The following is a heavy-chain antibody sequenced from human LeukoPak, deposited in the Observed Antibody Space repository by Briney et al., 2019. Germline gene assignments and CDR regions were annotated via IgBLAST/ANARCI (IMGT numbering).Heavy chain of an antibody. CDR2: INPNSGGT. J-gene: IGHJ4*02. CDR3: ARGDYFDY. V-gene: IGHV1-2*04. CDR1: GYTFTGYY. Sequence: ASVKVSCKAAGYTFTGYYVHWFRQAPGQGLEWMGWINPNSGGTNYAQKYQGWVTMTRDTSISTAYMELSRLRSDDTAVYYCARGDYFDYWGQGTLVTVSS.